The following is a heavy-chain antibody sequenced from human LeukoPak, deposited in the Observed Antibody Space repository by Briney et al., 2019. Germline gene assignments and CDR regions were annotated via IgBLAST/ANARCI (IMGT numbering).Heavy chain of an antibody. V-gene: IGHV3-74*01. Sequence: PGGSLRLSCAASGFTLSSYTMYWVRQAPGRGLVWVARFTSDGNSMTYADFVKGRFTVSRDIAKNTLYPQMNSLRAEDTAVYYCARAQVGTPTDCWGQGTLVTVSS. J-gene: IGHJ4*02. CDR2: FTSDGNSM. CDR1: GFTLSSYT. CDR3: ARAQVGTPTDC. D-gene: IGHD1-26*01.